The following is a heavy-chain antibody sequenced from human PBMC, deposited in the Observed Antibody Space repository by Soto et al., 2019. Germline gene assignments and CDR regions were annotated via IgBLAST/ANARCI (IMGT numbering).Heavy chain of an antibody. CDR2: IKQDGSEK. J-gene: IGHJ4*02. Sequence: EVQLVESGGGLVQPGGSLRLSCAASGFTFSSYWMSWVRQAPGKGLEWVANIKQDGSEKYYVDSVKGRFTISRDNAKNSLYLQMNSLRADDTAVYYCARGMRYSSGWYYFDYWGQGTLVTVSS. CDR1: GFTFSSYW. V-gene: IGHV3-7*01. D-gene: IGHD6-19*01. CDR3: ARGMRYSSGWYYFDY.